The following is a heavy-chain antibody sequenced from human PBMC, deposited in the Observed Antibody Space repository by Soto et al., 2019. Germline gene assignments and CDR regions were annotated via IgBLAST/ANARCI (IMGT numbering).Heavy chain of an antibody. V-gene: IGHV6-1*01. CDR2: TYYRSKWSH. Sequence: PSQTLSLTCVISGDRVSSNSVAWNWIRQSPSGGLEWLGRTYYRSKWSHDYAVSVESRITINPDTSKNQFSLQLDSVTPADTAVYYCARDSPGYGDYVLFDYWGQGTRVTVSS. J-gene: IGHJ4*02. CDR1: GDRVSSNSVA. D-gene: IGHD4-17*01. CDR3: ARDSPGYGDYVLFDY.